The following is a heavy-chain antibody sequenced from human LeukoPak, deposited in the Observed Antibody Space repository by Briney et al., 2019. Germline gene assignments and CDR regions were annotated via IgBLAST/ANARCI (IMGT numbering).Heavy chain of an antibody. CDR3: ARDKDTDYAPDY. CDR1: SGSISSGGYY. CDR2: IYYSGSA. Sequence: TSETLSLTCTVSSGSISSGGYYWSWIRQHPGKGLEWIGYIYYSGSAYYNPSLKSRVTISVDTSKNQFSLKLSSVTAADTAVYYCARDKDTDYAPDYWGQGTLVTVSS. D-gene: IGHD3-16*01. J-gene: IGHJ4*02. V-gene: IGHV4-31*03.